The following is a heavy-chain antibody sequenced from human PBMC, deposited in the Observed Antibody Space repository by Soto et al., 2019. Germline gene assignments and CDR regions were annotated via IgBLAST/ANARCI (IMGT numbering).Heavy chain of an antibody. CDR1: GYTFTSYG. J-gene: IGHJ4*02. CDR3: ARVASYDSSGPHFDY. D-gene: IGHD3-22*01. Sequence: QVQLVQSGAEVKKPGASVKVSCKASGYTFTSYGISWVRQAPGQGLEWMGWISAYNGNTNYAQKLQGRVTMTTDTSTSTAYMQLRSLRSDDTAVYYCARVASYDSSGPHFDYWGQGTLVTVSS. V-gene: IGHV1-18*01. CDR2: ISAYNGNT.